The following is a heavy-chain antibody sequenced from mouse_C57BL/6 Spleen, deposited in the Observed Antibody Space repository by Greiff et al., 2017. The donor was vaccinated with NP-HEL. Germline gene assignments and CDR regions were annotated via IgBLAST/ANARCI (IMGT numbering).Heavy chain of an antibody. CDR2: IDPSDSYT. CDR1: GYTFTSYW. J-gene: IGHJ2*01. Sequence: VQLQQPGAELVRPGTSVKLSCKASGYTFTSYWMHWVKQRPGQGLEWIGVIDPSDSYTNYNQKFKGKATLTVDTSSSTAYMQLSSLTSEDSAVYYCARSTTVVANFDYWGQGTTLTVSS. V-gene: IGHV1-59*01. CDR3: ARSTTVVANFDY. D-gene: IGHD1-1*01.